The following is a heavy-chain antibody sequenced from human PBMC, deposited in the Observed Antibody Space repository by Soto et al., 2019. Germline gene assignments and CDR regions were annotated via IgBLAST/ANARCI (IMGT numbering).Heavy chain of an antibody. CDR1: GVTFSAYD. D-gene: IGHD2-15*01. Sequence: PGGALRVSCAASGVTFSAYDMHWVRQTTGKGLEWVSAIGAADDPYYLGSVKGRFTISRENAKNSLYLQMNSLRAEDTAVYYCARAYSGRLPRRADYYFAMDVWGQGTTVTVSS. CDR3: ARAYSGRLPRRADYYFAMDV. CDR2: IGAADDP. V-gene: IGHV3-13*05. J-gene: IGHJ6*02.